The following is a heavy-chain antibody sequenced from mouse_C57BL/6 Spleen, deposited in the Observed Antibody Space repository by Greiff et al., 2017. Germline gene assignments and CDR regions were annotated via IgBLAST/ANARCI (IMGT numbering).Heavy chain of an antibody. Sequence: VHVKQSVAELVRPGASVKLSCTASGFNITNTCMHWVKQRPEQGLEWIGNIDPANSNTHYAPKFTGKATLTADTSSNTAYLQLSSLTSEDTAIYYCARMEGYYVGIAYWGQGTLVTVSA. V-gene: IGHV14-3*01. CDR1: GFNITNTC. J-gene: IGHJ3*01. CDR2: IDPANSNT. CDR3: ARMEGYYVGIAY. D-gene: IGHD2-3*01.